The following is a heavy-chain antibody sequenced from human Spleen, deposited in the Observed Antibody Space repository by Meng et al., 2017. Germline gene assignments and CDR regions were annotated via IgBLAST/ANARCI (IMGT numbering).Heavy chain of an antibody. CDR2: VSHYGDSD. D-gene: IGHD3-22*01. Sequence: QEHLVESGGGVVQRGRSRRLSCAASGFTFIDYAMHWVRQAPGKGLEWLATVSHYGDSDCTTDSVRGRFFISRDNSKNTVYLQMTRLRPEDTAVYYCARDKSHYDGRSGWFDPWGQGTLVTVSS. CDR3: ARDKSHYDGRSGWFDP. J-gene: IGHJ5*02. V-gene: IGHV3-30-3*01. CDR1: GFTFIDYA.